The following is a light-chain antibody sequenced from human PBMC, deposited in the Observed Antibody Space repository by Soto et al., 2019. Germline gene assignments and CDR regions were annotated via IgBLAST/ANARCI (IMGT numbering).Light chain of an antibody. CDR3: AVWDNSLNGVA. V-gene: IGLV1-47*01. Sequence: QAVLTQTPSASGTPGQRVTISCSGSNSNMGRNYVYWYQQVPGTAPKLLMYRNDVRPSGVPDRFTGSKSGTSASLAISGLRSEDEVDYYCAVWDNSLNGVAFGGGTKVTVL. CDR1: NSNMGRNY. J-gene: IGLJ6*01. CDR2: RND.